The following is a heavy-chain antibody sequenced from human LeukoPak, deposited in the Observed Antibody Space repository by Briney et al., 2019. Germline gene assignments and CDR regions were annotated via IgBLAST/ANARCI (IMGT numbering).Heavy chain of an antibody. CDR3: ARDGVSGSYVSGQFDY. J-gene: IGHJ4*02. CDR2: IYYSGST. CDR1: GGSISSSSYY. V-gene: IGHV4-39*02. D-gene: IGHD1-26*01. Sequence: SETLSLTCTVSGGSISSSSYYWGWIRQPPGKGLEWIGSIYYSGSTYYNPSLKSRVTISVDTSKNQFSLKLSSVTAADTAVYYCARDGVSGSYVSGQFDYWGQGTLVTVSS.